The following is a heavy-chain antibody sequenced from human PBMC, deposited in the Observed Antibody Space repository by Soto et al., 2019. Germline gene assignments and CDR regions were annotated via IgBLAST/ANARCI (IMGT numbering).Heavy chain of an antibody. V-gene: IGHV3-23*01. CDR1: GFTFSSYA. CDR3: AKVLGNDFWSGYYARFDY. D-gene: IGHD3-3*01. J-gene: IGHJ4*02. CDR2: ISGSGGST. Sequence: HPXGSLRLSCAAAGFTFSSYAMSWVRQAPGKGLEWVSAISGSGGSTYYADSVKGRFTISRDNSKNTLYLQMNSLRAEDTAVYYCAKVLGNDFWSGYYARFDYWGQGTLVTVSS.